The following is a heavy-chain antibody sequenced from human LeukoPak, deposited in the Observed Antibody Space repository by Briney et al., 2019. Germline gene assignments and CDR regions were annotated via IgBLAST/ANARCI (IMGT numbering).Heavy chain of an antibody. Sequence: ASVKVSCKTSGYTFTAYYIHWVRQAPGQGLEWMGWINPKSGGTNYAQKFQGRVTMTGDTSITTAYLELSRLTSDDTAVFYCVRGDVSSGYYTGPFDHWGQGTLVTVSS. CDR3: VRGDVSSGYYTGPFDH. CDR2: INPKSGGT. J-gene: IGHJ4*02. V-gene: IGHV1-2*02. D-gene: IGHD3-22*01. CDR1: GYTFTAYY.